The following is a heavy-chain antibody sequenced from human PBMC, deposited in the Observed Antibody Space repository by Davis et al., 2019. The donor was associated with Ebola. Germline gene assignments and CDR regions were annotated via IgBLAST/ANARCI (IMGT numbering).Heavy chain of an antibody. V-gene: IGHV4-38-2*02. CDR1: GYSINRGFT. CDR3: AREIAAATDY. D-gene: IGHD6-13*01. CDR2: IYHSGST. J-gene: IGHJ4*02. Sequence: MPSETLSLTCTVSGYSINRGFTWGWIRQPPGKGLEWIGSIYHSGSTNYSPSLKSRVTISVDTSKNQFSLKLSSVTAADTAVYYCAREIAAATDYWGQGTLVTVSS.